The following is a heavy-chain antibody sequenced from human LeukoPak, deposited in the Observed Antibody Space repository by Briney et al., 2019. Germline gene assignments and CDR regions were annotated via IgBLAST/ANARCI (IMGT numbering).Heavy chain of an antibody. Sequence: ASVKVSCKASGYTFSKYSINWVRQAPGQGLEWMGWISGYNGKTNYAQKLQDRVTMTTDTSTSTAYMELRSLRSDDTAVYYCARVLRYYYDSSGYYPFDYWGQGTLVTVSS. CDR3: ARVLRYYYDSSGYYPFDY. CDR2: ISGYNGKT. CDR1: GYTFSKYS. D-gene: IGHD3-22*01. V-gene: IGHV1-18*01. J-gene: IGHJ4*02.